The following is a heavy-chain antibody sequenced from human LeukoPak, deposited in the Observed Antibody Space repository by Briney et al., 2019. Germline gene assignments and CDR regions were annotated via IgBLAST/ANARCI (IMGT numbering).Heavy chain of an antibody. CDR2: INQDGREK. J-gene: IGHJ4*02. V-gene: IGHV3-7*05. D-gene: IGHD1-26*01. CDR1: GFIFSSYW. CDR3: ARGGSHSVDF. Sequence: PGGSLRLSCAASGFIFSSYWMSWVRQAPEKGLEWVATINQDGREKYPVDSVKGRFTISRDNAKNSLSLQMNSLRAEDTAVYYCARGGSHSVDFRGQGTLVTVSS.